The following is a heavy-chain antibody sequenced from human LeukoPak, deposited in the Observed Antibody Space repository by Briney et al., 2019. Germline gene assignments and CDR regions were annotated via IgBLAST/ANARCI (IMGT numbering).Heavy chain of an antibody. Sequence: GGSLRLSCAASGFTFSSYAMSWVRQAPGKGLEWVSAISGSGGSTYYADSVKGRFTISRDNAKNSLYLQMNGLRAEDTALYFCAKDILAAGLFFDYWGQGTLVTVSS. J-gene: IGHJ4*02. CDR2: ISGSGGST. D-gene: IGHD6-13*01. CDR3: AKDILAAGLFFDY. CDR1: GFTFSSYA. V-gene: IGHV3-23*01.